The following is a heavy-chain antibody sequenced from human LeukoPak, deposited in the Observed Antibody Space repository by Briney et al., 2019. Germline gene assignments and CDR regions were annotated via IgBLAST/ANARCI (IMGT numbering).Heavy chain of an antibody. J-gene: IGHJ4*02. V-gene: IGHV3-33*01. CDR2: IWFDGTNK. CDR3: ARDRGVAAHLDY. D-gene: IGHD5-12*01. CDR1: GYTFTGYY. Sequence: SCKASGYTFTGYYMHWVRQAPGKGLEWVAVIWFDGTNKYYADSVRGRFTISRDNSKNTLYLQMSSLRAEDTAVYYCARDRGVAAHLDYWGQGTLVTVSS.